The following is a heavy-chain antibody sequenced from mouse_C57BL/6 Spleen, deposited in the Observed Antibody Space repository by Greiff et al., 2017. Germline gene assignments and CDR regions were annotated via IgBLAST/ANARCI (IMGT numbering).Heavy chain of an antibody. CDR1: GYTFTSYW. J-gene: IGHJ3*01. V-gene: IGHV1-55*01. Sequence: QVHVKQPGAELVKPGASVKMSCKASGYTFTSYWITWVKQRPGQGLEWIGDIYPGSGSTNYNEKFKSKATLTVDTSSSTAYMQLSSLTSEDSAVYYCARRGSYYYGSSEFAYWGQGTLVTVSA. CDR3: ARRGSYYYGSSEFAY. CDR2: IYPGSGST. D-gene: IGHD1-1*01.